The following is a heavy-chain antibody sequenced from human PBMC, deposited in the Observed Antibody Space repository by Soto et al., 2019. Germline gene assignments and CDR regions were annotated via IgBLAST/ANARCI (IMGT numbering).Heavy chain of an antibody. D-gene: IGHD4-17*01. V-gene: IGHV1-18*01. J-gene: IGHJ6*02. CDR2: ISAYNGNT. CDR3: AGGEGDYSSRYYYGMDV. CDR1: GYIFTTYG. Sequence: QVQLVQSGVEVKKPGASVTVSCKASGYIFTTYGISWVRQAPGQGLEWMGWISAYNGNTKYAQNLQGRVTLTTDTSTYTVYMELRSLQSDDTAVYYCAGGEGDYSSRYYYGMDVWGQGTTVTVSS.